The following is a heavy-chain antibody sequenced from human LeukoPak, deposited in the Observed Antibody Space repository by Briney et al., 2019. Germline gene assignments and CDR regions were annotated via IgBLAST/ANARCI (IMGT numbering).Heavy chain of an antibody. Sequence: PGGSLRLSCAVSEFTVNDYYMSWIRQAPGKGLEWVADIVGRDSIVAYAASVRGRFSISRAFARSSLYLQMNSLRAEDTAVYYCAREMVAGTFDSWGRGALVTVSS. V-gene: IGHV3-11*01. CDR2: IVGRDSIV. CDR3: AREMVAGTFDS. D-gene: IGHD6-19*01. CDR1: EFTVNDYY. J-gene: IGHJ4*02.